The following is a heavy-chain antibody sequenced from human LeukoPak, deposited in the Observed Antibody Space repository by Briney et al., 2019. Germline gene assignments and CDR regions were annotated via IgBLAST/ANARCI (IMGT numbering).Heavy chain of an antibody. Sequence: PGGSLRLSCAASGFTFSSYWMSWVRQAPGEGLEWVANIKQDGSEKYYVDSVKGRFTISRDNAKNSLYLQMNSLRAEDTAVYYCARDPVAVAGTLDYYYGMDVWGQGTTVTVSS. CDR3: ARDPVAVAGTLDYYYGMDV. CDR2: IKQDGSEK. J-gene: IGHJ6*02. D-gene: IGHD6-19*01. CDR1: GFTFSSYW. V-gene: IGHV3-7*04.